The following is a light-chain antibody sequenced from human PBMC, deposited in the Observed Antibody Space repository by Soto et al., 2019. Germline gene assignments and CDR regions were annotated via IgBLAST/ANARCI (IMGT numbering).Light chain of an antibody. CDR3: ARWDDRVCAYV. Sequence: SVLNQPPSASGISGKGGPIPRPGSRSNIGTYYVDWCQHPPGTAPNLLINSNGQRPSGVADPFSCSKSETSTSLAISGLRSEDEADDYCARWDDRVCAYVIGAGTKVTVL. J-gene: IGLJ1*01. CDR2: SNG. V-gene: IGLV1-47*02. CDR1: RSNIGTYY.